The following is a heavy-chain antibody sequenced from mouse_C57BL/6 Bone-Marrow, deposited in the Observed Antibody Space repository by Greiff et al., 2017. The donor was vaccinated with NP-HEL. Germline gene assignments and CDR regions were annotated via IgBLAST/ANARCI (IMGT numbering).Heavy chain of an antibody. CDR3: AREGIYYYGSWYFDV. CDR1: GYTFTDYY. Sequence: EVQLQQSGPELVKPGASVKISCKASGYTFTDYYMNWVKQSHGKSLEWIGDINPNNGGTSYNQQFKGKATLTVDKSSSTAYMELRSLTSEDSAVYYCAREGIYYYGSWYFDVWGTGTTVTVSS. CDR2: INPNNGGT. D-gene: IGHD1-1*01. J-gene: IGHJ1*03. V-gene: IGHV1-26*01.